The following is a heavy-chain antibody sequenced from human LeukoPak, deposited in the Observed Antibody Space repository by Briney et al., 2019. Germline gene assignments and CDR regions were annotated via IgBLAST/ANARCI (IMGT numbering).Heavy chain of an antibody. V-gene: IGHV4-4*09. D-gene: IGHD2-15*01. Sequence: PSETLSLTCTVSGGSISSYYWSWIRQPPGKGLEWIGYIYTSGSTNYNPSLKSRVTISVDTSKNQFSLKLSSVTAADTAVYYCARHVVVVALFDYWGQGTLVTVSS. CDR1: GGSISSYY. CDR3: ARHVVVVALFDY. J-gene: IGHJ4*02. CDR2: IYTSGST.